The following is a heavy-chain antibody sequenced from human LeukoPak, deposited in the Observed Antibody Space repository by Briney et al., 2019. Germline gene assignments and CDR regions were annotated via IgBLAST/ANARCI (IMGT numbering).Heavy chain of an antibody. J-gene: IGHJ6*03. Sequence: PGGSLRLSCAASGFTFSDYYMSWIRQAPGKGLEWVSYISSSSSTIYYADSVKGRFTISRDNAKNSLYLQMNSLRAEDTAVYYCARAERLGMSYYYYMDVWGKGTTVTVSS. V-gene: IGHV3-11*04. CDR2: ISSSSSTI. D-gene: IGHD6-25*01. CDR1: GFTFSDYY. CDR3: ARAERLGMSYYYYMDV.